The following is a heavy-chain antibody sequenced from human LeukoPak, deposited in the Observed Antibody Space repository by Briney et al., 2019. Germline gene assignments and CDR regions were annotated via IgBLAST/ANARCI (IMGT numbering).Heavy chain of an antibody. CDR3: ARRRYSGSSQHFDY. J-gene: IGHJ4*02. V-gene: IGHV3-7*01. CDR2: IKQDGSEK. Sequence: GGSLRLSCAASKFTFSTYCMSWVRQAPGKGLEWVANIKQDGSEKYYVDSVKGRFTISRDNAKNSLYLQMNSLRAEDTAVYYCARRRYSGSSQHFDYWGLGTLVTVSS. D-gene: IGHD1-26*01. CDR1: KFTFSTYC.